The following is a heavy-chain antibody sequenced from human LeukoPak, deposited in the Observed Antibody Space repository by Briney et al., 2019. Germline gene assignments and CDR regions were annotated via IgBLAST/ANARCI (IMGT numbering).Heavy chain of an antibody. V-gene: IGHV4-34*01. CDR1: GRPFSNY. CDR3: ARDRVTTGGFDP. Sequence: PSETLSLTCADYGRPFSNYWSWIRQPPGKGLEWIGEINQRGGTKYNPSLKSRVTISDDTSKKQFSLKLSFVTAADTAVYYCARDRVTTGGFDPWGQGTLVTVSS. CDR2: INQRGGT. D-gene: IGHD4-11*01. J-gene: IGHJ5*02.